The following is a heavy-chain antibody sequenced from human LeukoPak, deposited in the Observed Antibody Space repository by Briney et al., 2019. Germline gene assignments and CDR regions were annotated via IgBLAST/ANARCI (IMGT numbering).Heavy chain of an antibody. CDR1: GGSISSGSYH. V-gene: IGHV4-61*02. CDR3: ARAPDCSSTSCYTYHYGMDV. CDR2: IYTSGST. Sequence: PSQTLSLTCTVSGGSISSGSYHWSWIRQPAGKGLEWIGRIYTSGSTNYNPSLKSRVTISVDTSKNQFSLKLSSVTAADTAVYYCARAPDCSSTSCYTYHYGMDVWGQGTTVTVSS. D-gene: IGHD2-2*02. J-gene: IGHJ6*02.